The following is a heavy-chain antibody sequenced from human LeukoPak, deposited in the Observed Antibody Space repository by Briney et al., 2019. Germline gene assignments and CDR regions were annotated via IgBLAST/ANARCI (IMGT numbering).Heavy chain of an antibody. Sequence: SETLSLTCTVSGGSISGYYWGWIRQPPGKGLEWIGSIYYSGSTYYNPSLKSRVTISVDTSKNQFSLKLSSVTAADTAVYYCARDLRSVLGTYGGAFDIWGQGTMVTVSS. CDR2: IYYSGST. V-gene: IGHV4-39*07. CDR3: ARDLRSVLGTYGGAFDI. CDR1: GGSISGYY. J-gene: IGHJ3*02. D-gene: IGHD3-3*02.